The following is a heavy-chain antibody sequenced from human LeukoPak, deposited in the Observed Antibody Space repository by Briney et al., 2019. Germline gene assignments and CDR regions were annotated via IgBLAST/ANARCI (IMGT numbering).Heavy chain of an antibody. V-gene: IGHV4-39*07. J-gene: IGHJ5*02. D-gene: IGHD4-23*01. Sequence: PSETLSLTCTVSGGYIITSGHYWGWIRQPPGKGLEWIGSVYYTGVTSTNPFFRSRMSISVDTSKNQFSLNLTSVTAADAAVYYWARERSSSGGHNWIDPWGQGTLVTVSS. CDR3: ARERSSSGGHNWIDP. CDR1: GGYIITSGHY. CDR2: VYYTGVT.